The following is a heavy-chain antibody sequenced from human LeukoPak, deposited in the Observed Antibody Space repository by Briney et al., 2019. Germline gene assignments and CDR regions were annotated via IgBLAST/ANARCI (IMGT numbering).Heavy chain of an antibody. CDR3: AXXXXXXXXGVNHPDFDY. D-gene: IGHD3-10*01. CDR2: ISAYNGNT. V-gene: IGHV1-18*01. CDR1: GYTFTGYG. Sequence: ASVKVSCKASGYTFTGYGISWVRQAPGQGLEWMGWISAYNGNTNYAQKLQGRVTMTTDTSTSTASMELRSLRSEDTAVYYCAXXXXXXXXGVNHPDFDYWGQGTLVTVSS. J-gene: IGHJ4*02.